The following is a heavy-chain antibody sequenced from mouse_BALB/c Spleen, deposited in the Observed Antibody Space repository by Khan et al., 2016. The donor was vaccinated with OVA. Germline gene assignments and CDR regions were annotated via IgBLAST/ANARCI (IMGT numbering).Heavy chain of an antibody. CDR3: VRKRDGGSYWYFDV. Sequence: QVQLKESGPGLVAPSQSLSITCTVSGFPLSRYSVHWVRQPPGKGLEWLGMIWAGGSKDYNSGLKSSLSINKDNSKSQVFLKMSSLQTDDTAIYYCVRKRDGGSYWYFDVWGAGTTVTVSS. J-gene: IGHJ1*01. CDR2: IWAGGSK. V-gene: IGHV2-6-4*01. D-gene: IGHD1-2*01. CDR1: GFPLSRYS.